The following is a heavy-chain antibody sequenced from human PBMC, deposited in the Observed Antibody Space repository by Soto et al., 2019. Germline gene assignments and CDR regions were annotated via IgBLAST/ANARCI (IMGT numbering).Heavy chain of an antibody. D-gene: IGHD5-12*01. Sequence: GGSLRLSCAASGFTVSSNYMSWVRQAPGKGLEWVSVIYSGGSTYYADSVKGRFTISRDNSKNTLYLQMNSLRAEDTAVYCCAREERWLQFGGFDYWGQGTLVTVSS. CDR3: AREERWLQFGGFDY. CDR1: GFTVSSNY. V-gene: IGHV3-66*01. J-gene: IGHJ4*02. CDR2: IYSGGST.